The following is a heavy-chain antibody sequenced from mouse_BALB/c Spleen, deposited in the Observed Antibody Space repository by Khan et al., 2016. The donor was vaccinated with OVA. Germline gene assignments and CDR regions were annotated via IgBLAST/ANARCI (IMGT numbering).Heavy chain of an antibody. D-gene: IGHD2-4*01. CDR3: VSLYEYGAGFAY. CDR2: IWSGGTT. J-gene: IGHJ3*01. V-gene: IGHV2-2*02. Sequence: QVQLKESGPGLIQPSQSLSITCTVSGFSLTSYGVHWVRQSPGKGLEWLGVIWSGGTTDYNVAFITRLTTSKDNSKSQVFLKMNSLQANDTAIYSSVSLYEYGAGFAYWGQGTLVTVSA. CDR1: GFSLTSYG.